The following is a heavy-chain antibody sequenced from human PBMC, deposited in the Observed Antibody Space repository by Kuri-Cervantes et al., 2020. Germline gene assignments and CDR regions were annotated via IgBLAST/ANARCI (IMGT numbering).Heavy chain of an antibody. CDR3: ARDYFRSGWYGGVGY. CDR1: GFDFNIWS. CDR2: IYYSGST. J-gene: IGHJ4*02. D-gene: IGHD6-19*01. Sequence: ESLKISCVASGFDFNIWSMNWVRQAPGKGLEWIGYIYYSGSTNYNPSLKSRVTISVDTSKNQFSLKLSSVTAADTAVYYCARDYFRSGWYGGVGYWGQGTLVTVSS. V-gene: IGHV4-59*01.